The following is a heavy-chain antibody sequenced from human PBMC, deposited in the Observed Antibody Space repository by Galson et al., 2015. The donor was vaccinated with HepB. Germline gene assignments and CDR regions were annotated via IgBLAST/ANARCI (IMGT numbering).Heavy chain of an antibody. J-gene: IGHJ6*02. CDR3: ARTAVPDAILYYGMDV. V-gene: IGHV3-21*06. CDR2: ISSRTNYI. CDR1: GLTFSDYN. D-gene: IGHD2-8*01. Sequence: RLSCAASGLTFSDYNMNWVRQTAGKGLEWVSSISSRTNYIDYADSVKGRFTVSRDDAKNSLYLQMDSLRLEDTAIYYCARTAVPDAILYYGMDVWGQGAAVTVSS.